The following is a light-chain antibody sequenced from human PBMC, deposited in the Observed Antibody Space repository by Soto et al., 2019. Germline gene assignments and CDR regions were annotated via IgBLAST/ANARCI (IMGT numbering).Light chain of an antibody. CDR1: SNDVGGYNY. Sequence: QSALTQPPSASGSPGQSVTISCTGTSNDVGGYNYVSWYQQNPGKAPKLMIYEVSKRPSGVPDRFSGSKSGNTASLTVSGLQAEDEADYYCSSYAGTYHPWVFGGGTQLTVL. J-gene: IGLJ3*02. CDR3: SSYAGTYHPWV. CDR2: EVS. V-gene: IGLV2-8*01.